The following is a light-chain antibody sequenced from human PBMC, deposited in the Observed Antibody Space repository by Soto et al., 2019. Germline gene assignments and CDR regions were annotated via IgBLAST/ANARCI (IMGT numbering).Light chain of an antibody. CDR1: QGISSY. V-gene: IGKV1-9*01. CDR3: QQLNAYPLT. CDR2: GAS. J-gene: IGKJ5*01. Sequence: DIQLTQSPSFLSASVGDRVTITCRASQGISSYLAWFQQKPGRAPNLLIYGASTLQSGVPSRFSCSGSGTDFTLTISNLQPEDFATYYCQQLNAYPLTFGQGTRLEIK.